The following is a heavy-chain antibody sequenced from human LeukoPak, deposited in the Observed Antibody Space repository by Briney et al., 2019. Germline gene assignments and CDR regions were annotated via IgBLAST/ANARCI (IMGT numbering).Heavy chain of an antibody. J-gene: IGHJ4*02. V-gene: IGHV3-48*01. CDR3: ARDYKYAFDN. CDR1: GFTFSDYS. CDR2: IGIDSGNT. Sequence: PGGSLRPSCAASGFTFSDYSMNWVRQAPGKGLEWLSYIGIDSGNTNFADSVKGRFTISGDKAKNSLYLQMNSLRVEDAAVYYCARDYKYAFDNWGQGTLVTVSS. D-gene: IGHD5-24*01.